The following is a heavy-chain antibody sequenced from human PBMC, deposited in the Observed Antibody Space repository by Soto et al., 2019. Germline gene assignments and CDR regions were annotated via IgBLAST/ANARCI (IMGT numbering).Heavy chain of an antibody. CDR2: ISGGGVTT. V-gene: IGHV3-23*01. CDR1: GFTFSTHA. CDR3: AKGSGGDYGLRWFEP. J-gene: IGHJ5*02. D-gene: IGHD4-17*01. Sequence: EVQLLESGGDLVQPGGSLRLSCTASGFTFSTHAMTWVRQAPGKGLEWVSAISGGGVTTYSADSVKGRFTISRDNFKNTLYLQMNSLRVEDTAVYYGAKGSGGDYGLRWFEPWGQGTLVSVSS.